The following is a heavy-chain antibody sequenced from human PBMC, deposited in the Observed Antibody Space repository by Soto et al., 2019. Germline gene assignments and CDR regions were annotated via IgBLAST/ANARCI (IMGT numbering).Heavy chain of an antibody. J-gene: IGHJ5*02. CDR3: ARCRSYDSSGYYYSWFDP. V-gene: IGHV4-39*01. CDR2: IYYSEST. CDR1: GGSISSSSYY. D-gene: IGHD3-22*01. Sequence: SETLSLTCTVSGGSISSSSYYWGWIRQPPGKGLEWIGSIYYSESTYYNPSLKSRVTISVDTSKNQFSLSLSSVTAADTAVYYCARCRSYDSSGYYYSWFDPWGQGTQVTVSS.